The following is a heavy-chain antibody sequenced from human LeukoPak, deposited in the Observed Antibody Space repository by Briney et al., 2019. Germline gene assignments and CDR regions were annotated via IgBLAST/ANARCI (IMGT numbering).Heavy chain of an antibody. CDR3: ARVITTGSLEFDY. CDR1: DGSISSGSYY. D-gene: IGHD3-22*01. V-gene: IGHV4-61*02. Sequence: NSSETLSLTCTVSDGSISSGSYYWTWIRQPAGKGLDWIGRIYTSGSTNYNPSLKSRVTISVDTSKNQFSLKLSSVTAADTAVYYCARVITTGSLEFDYWGQGTLVTVSS. CDR2: IYTSGST. J-gene: IGHJ4*02.